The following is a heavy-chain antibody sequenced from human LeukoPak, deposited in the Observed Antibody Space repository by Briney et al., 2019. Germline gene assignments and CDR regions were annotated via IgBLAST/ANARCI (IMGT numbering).Heavy chain of an antibody. CDR2: INPNSGGT. Sequence: ASVRVSCKASGYTFTGYYMHWVRQAPGQGLEWMGWINPNSGGTNYAQKFQGRVTMTRDTSISTAYMELSRLRSDDTAVYYCARNDGSSGPYYYYYYYMDVWGKGTTVTVSS. V-gene: IGHV1-2*02. D-gene: IGHD6-13*01. J-gene: IGHJ6*03. CDR1: GYTFTGYY. CDR3: ARNDGSSGPYYYYYYYMDV.